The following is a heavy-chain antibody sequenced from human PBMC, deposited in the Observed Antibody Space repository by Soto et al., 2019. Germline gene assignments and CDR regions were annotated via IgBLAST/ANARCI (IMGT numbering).Heavy chain of an antibody. J-gene: IGHJ3*02. CDR1: GFTFSSYA. V-gene: IGHV3-64*01. CDR3: ARDDCSGGSCYSLRAFDI. CDR2: ISSNGGST. Sequence: PGGSLRLSCAASGFTFSSYAMHWVRQAPGKGLEYVSAISSNGGSTYYANSVKGRFTISRDNSKNTLYLQMGSLRAEDMAVYYRARDDCSGGSCYSLRAFDIWGQGTMVTVSS. D-gene: IGHD2-15*01.